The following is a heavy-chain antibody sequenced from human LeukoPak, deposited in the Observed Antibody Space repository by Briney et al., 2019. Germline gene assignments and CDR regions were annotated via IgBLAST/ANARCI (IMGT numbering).Heavy chain of an antibody. CDR2: ISGSSSYI. Sequence: PGGSLRLSCAASGFTFSSYSMNWVRQAPGKGLEWVSSISGSSSYIYYADSVKGRFTISRDNAKNSLYLQMNSLRAEDTAVYYCARDFGVTGFWFDPWGQGTLVTVSS. CDR3: ARDFGVTGFWFDP. CDR1: GFTFSSYS. D-gene: IGHD3-3*01. V-gene: IGHV3-21*01. J-gene: IGHJ5*02.